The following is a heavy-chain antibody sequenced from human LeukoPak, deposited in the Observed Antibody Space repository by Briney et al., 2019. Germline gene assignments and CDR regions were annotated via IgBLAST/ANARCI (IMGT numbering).Heavy chain of an antibody. Sequence: PSETLSLTCTVSGDSISSGIHYWSWIRQPAGKGLEWIGRIYTSGSTNYNPSLKSRVTISLDTSKNQFSLKLSSVTAADTAVYYCARERYSYGYYFDYWGQGTLVTVSS. V-gene: IGHV4-61*02. CDR1: GDSISSGIHY. CDR2: IYTSGST. D-gene: IGHD5-18*01. J-gene: IGHJ4*02. CDR3: ARERYSYGYYFDY.